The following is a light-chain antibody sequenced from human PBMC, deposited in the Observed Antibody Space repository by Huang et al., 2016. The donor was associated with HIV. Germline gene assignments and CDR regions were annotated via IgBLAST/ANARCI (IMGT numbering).Light chain of an antibody. J-gene: IGKJ3*01. CDR3: QQYNDFRST. CDR1: QIVSSH. V-gene: IGKV3-15*01. CDR2: AAS. Sequence: ETVMTQSPVTLSVSPGDRASLSCRSSQIVSSHLAWYQQKPGQAPRHLIYAASARATGVPARYNGSGAGTEVTLTSSTLQSEDSAFYYCQQYNDFRSTFGPGTRVEIK.